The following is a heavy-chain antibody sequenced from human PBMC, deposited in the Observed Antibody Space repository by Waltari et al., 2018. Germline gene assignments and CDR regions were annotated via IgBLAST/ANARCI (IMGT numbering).Heavy chain of an antibody. CDR2: VDPEDGET. CDR1: GYTFTDYY. J-gene: IGHJ5*02. V-gene: IGHV1-69-2*01. D-gene: IGHD2-2*01. CDR3: ATGGCSSTSCYEVWYNWFDP. Sequence: EVQLVQSGAEVKKPGATVKISCKVSGYTFTDYYMHWVQQAPGQGLEWMGLVDPEDGETIYAEKFQGRVTITADTSTDTAYMELSSLRSEDTAVYYCATGGCSSTSCYEVWYNWFDPWGQGTLVTVSS.